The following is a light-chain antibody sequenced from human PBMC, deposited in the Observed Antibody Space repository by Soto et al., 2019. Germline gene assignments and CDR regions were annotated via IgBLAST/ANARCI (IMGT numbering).Light chain of an antibody. CDR3: QQRSNWPWT. V-gene: IGKV3-11*01. CDR2: DAS. J-gene: IGKJ1*01. CDR1: QSVSSN. Sequence: IVMTQSPATLSVSPGERATLSCRASQSVSSNLAWYQQKPGQAPRLLIYDASNRATGIPARFSGSGSGTDFTLTISSLEPEDFAVYYCQQRSNWPWTFGQGTKVDNK.